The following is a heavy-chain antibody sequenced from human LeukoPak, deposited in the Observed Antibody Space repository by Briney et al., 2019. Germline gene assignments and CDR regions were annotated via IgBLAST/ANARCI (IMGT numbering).Heavy chain of an antibody. J-gene: IGHJ4*02. CDR2: ISGSGGNT. Sequence: GGSLRLSCAASGFTFSSYAMSWVRQAPGKGLEWVSGISGSGGNTNDADSVKGRFTISRDNSKNTLYLQMNSLRAEDTALYYCVKDRGIISDYWGQGILVTVSS. CDR3: VKDRGIISDY. V-gene: IGHV3-23*01. D-gene: IGHD1-26*01. CDR1: GFTFSSYA.